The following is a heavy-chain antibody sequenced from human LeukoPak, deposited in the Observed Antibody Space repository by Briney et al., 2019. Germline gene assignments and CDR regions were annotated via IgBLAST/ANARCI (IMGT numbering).Heavy chain of an antibody. CDR3: ARVSGSLYCFDY. J-gene: IGHJ4*02. CDR1: GSSITSYY. D-gene: IGHD1-26*01. V-gene: IGHV4-59*12. Sequence: SETLSLTCAVSGSSITSYYWSWIRQPPGKGLEWIGDISNSGTNNYNPSLKSRVTISVDKSKKQVSLKLSSVTAADTAVYYCARVSGSLYCFDYWGQGTLVTVSS. CDR2: ISNSGTN.